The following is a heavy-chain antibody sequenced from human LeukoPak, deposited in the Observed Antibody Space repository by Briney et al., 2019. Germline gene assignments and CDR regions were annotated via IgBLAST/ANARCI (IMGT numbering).Heavy chain of an antibody. Sequence: GASVKVSCEASGYKFDTNGITYGVTWVRQAPGQGLEWMGWISAYNGNTNYAQKLQGRVTMTTDTSTSTAYMELRSLRSDDTAVYYCARVGIWAYSSGWSSRAWFDPWGQGTLVTVSS. CDR3: ARVGIWAYSSGWSSRAWFDP. J-gene: IGHJ5*02. CDR1: GYKFDTNGITYG. CDR2: ISAYNGNT. D-gene: IGHD6-19*01. V-gene: IGHV1-18*01.